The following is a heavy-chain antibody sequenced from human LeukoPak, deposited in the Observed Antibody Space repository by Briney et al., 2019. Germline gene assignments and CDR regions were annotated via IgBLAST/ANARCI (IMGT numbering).Heavy chain of an antibody. CDR2: IYSSGST. CDR3: ARSTPILQYSGNYQSGAIDI. J-gene: IGHJ3*02. V-gene: IGHV4-59*01. Sequence: KSSETLSLTCPVSGGSISSYYWSWIRQPPVKGLEWIGCIYSSGSTNYNPSLKSRVTISVDTAKNQFSLKLSSVTAADTAVYYCARSTPILQYSGNYQSGAIDIWGQGTMVTVSS. D-gene: IGHD1-26*01. CDR1: GGSISSYY.